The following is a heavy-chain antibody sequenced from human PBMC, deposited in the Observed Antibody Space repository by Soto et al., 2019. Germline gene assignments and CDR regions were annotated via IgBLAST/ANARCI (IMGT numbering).Heavy chain of an antibody. CDR1: GGSISSYY. J-gene: IGHJ4*02. CDR3: ARVSFDYYYDSSGYYLQT. D-gene: IGHD3-22*01. V-gene: IGHV4-59*01. Sequence: PWGTLALTCSVSGGSISSYYWRWSRQPPGEGLEWIGYIYYSGSINYNPSLKSRVTISVDTSKKQFSLKLSSVTAADTAVYYCARVSFDYYYDSSGYYLQTWGQGALVTVS. CDR2: IYYSGSI.